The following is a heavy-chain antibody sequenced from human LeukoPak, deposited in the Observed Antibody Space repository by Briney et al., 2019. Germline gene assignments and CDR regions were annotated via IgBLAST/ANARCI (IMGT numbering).Heavy chain of an antibody. CDR2: IHYSGST. Sequence: SETLSLTCTVSGGSIGSYYWNWIRQAPGKGLEWIGYIHYSGSTNHNSSLKSRVTISVDTSKNQYSLKLSSVTAADTAVYYCARDGVAGGFDYWGQGTLVTVS. D-gene: IGHD6-19*01. CDR1: GGSIGSYY. V-gene: IGHV4-59*01. CDR3: ARDGVAGGFDY. J-gene: IGHJ4*02.